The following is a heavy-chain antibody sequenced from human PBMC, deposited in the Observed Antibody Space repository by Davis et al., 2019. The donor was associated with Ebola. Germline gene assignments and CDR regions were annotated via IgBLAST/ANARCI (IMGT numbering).Heavy chain of an antibody. V-gene: IGHV3-74*01. Sequence: GEFLKISCAASAFTFSNYWMYWVRQAPGEGLMCVSRINSDGTFTTYADSVKGRFTISRDNAKNTLYLQMNSLRAEDTAVYYCARDYCSSTSCLFDYWGQGTLVTVSS. CDR3: ARDYCSSTSCLFDY. D-gene: IGHD2-2*01. CDR1: AFTFSNYW. J-gene: IGHJ4*02. CDR2: INSDGTFT.